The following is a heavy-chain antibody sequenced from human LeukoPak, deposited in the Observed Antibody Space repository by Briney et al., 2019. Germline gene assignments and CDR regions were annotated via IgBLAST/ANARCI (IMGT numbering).Heavy chain of an antibody. V-gene: IGHV5-51*01. CDR3: ARTDYVWFGGSDY. Sequence: GESLQISCKGSGYSFTSYWIGWVRQLPGKGLEGMGIIYPGDSDTRYSPSFQGQVTISADKSISTAYLQWSSLKASDTAMYYCARTDYVWFGGSDYWGQGTLVTVSS. CDR1: GYSFTSYW. J-gene: IGHJ4*02. CDR2: IYPGDSDT. D-gene: IGHD3-10*01.